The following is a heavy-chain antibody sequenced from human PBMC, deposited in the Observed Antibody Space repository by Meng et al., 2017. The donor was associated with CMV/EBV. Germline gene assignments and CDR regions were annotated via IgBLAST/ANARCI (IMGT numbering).Heavy chain of an antibody. CDR2: ISSSGSTI. CDR3: ARDTYYDYVWGSYRTFDY. D-gene: IGHD3-16*02. CDR1: GFTFSSYE. Sequence: GESLKISCAASGFTFSSYEMNWVRQAPGKGLEWVSYISSSGSTIYYADSVKGRFTISRDNAKNSLHLQMNSLRAEDTAVYYCARDTYYDYVWGSYRTFDYWGQGTLVTVSS. J-gene: IGHJ4*02. V-gene: IGHV3-48*03.